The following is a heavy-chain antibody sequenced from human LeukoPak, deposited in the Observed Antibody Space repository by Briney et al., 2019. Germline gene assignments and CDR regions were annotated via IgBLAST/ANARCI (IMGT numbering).Heavy chain of an antibody. CDR2: INHSGST. J-gene: IGHJ4*02. Sequence: PSETLSLTCAVYGGSFSGYYWSWIRQPPGKGLEWIGEINHSGSTNYNPSLKSRVTISVDTSKNQFSLKLSSVTAADTAVYYCAGVLIRTGIVDYWGQGTLVTVSS. CDR1: GGSFSGYY. D-gene: IGHD1-1*01. CDR3: AGVLIRTGIVDY. V-gene: IGHV4-34*01.